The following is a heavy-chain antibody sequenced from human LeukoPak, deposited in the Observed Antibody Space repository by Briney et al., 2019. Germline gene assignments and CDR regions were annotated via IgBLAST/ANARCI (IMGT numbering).Heavy chain of an antibody. D-gene: IGHD4-17*01. J-gene: IGHJ4*02. CDR1: GGSFSGYY. V-gene: IGHV4-34*01. CDR2: INHSGST. Sequence: SETLSLTRAVYGGSFSGYYWSWIRQPPGKGLEWIGEINHSGSTNYNPSLKSRVTISVDTSKNQFSLKLSSVTAADTAVYYCARGLGGAPTTVLSWGQGTLVTVSS. CDR3: ARGLGGAPTTVLS.